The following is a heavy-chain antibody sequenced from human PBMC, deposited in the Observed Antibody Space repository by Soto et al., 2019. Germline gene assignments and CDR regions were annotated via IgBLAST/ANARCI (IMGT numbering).Heavy chain of an antibody. J-gene: IGHJ3*02. CDR3: ARVGGNSHAFDI. D-gene: IGHD2-15*01. CDR1: GGSISSYY. V-gene: IGHV4-59*01. CDR2: IYYSGST. Sequence: QVQLQELGPGLVKPSETLSLTCTVSGGSISSYYWSWIRQPPGKGLEWIGYIYYSGSTNYNPSLKRRXXIXVXXSKNQVSLKLSSVTAADTAVYYCARVGGNSHAFDIWGQGTMVTVSS.